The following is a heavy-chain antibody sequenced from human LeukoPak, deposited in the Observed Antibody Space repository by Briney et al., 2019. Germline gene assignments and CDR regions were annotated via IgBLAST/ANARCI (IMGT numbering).Heavy chain of an antibody. CDR3: ARGRVHFDF. CDR1: GGSISDYY. Sequence: SETLSLTCTVSGGSISDYYWSWIRQPPGKGLEWIGYIYYSGSSYHSGSTNYNPSLKSRVTISVEASENQFSLKLSSVTAADTAVYYCARGRVHFDFWGQGTLLTVSS. V-gene: IGHV4-59*01. CDR2: IYYSGSSYHSGST. J-gene: IGHJ4*02.